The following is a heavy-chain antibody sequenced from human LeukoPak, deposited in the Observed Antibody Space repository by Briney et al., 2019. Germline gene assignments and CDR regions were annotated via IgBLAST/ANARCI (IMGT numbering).Heavy chain of an antibody. CDR3: ARRSMTTVTD. V-gene: IGHV4-39*01. D-gene: IGHD4-17*01. CDR1: GGSISSSNCY. CDR2: PYYSGST. J-gene: IGHJ4*02. Sequence: SETLSLTCTVSGGSISSSNCYWGWIRQPPGKGLEWIGSPYYSGSTYYNPSLKSRVTISVDTSRNQFSLKLSSVTAADTAVYYCARRSMTTVTDWGQGTLVTVSS.